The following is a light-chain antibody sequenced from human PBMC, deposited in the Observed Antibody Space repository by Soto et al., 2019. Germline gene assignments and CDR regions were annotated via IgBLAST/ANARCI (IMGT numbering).Light chain of an antibody. CDR3: SSYTTTSSYV. CDR1: SSDVGGYKY. V-gene: IGLV2-14*01. CDR2: DVS. Sequence: QSALTQPASVSGSPGQSITISCTGTSSDVGGYKYVSWYQQHPGKAPQLMIYDVSNRPSGVSSRFSGSKSGNTASLTISGLQAEDEADYYCSSYTTTSSYVFGTGTKVTVL. J-gene: IGLJ1*01.